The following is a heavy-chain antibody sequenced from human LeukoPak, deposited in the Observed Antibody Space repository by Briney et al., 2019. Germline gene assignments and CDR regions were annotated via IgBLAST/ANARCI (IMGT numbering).Heavy chain of an antibody. Sequence: PSETLSLTCTVSGGSISSGGYYWSWIRQHPGKGLEWIGYIYYSGSTYYNPSLKSRVTISVDTAKNQFSLKLSSVPAADTAVYYCARGIVVVIVFAAFDIRGQGTMVNVSS. CDR3: ARGIVVVIVFAAFDI. CDR1: GGSISSGGYY. D-gene: IGHD3-22*01. CDR2: IYYSGST. V-gene: IGHV4-31*03. J-gene: IGHJ3*02.